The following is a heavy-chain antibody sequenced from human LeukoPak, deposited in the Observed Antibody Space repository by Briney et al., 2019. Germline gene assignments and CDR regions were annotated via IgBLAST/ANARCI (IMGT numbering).Heavy chain of an antibody. J-gene: IGHJ5*02. CDR1: GYTFTSYG. CDR2: INAYNGNT. D-gene: IGHD3-16*02. CDR3: ARLELDYDYVWGSYRPNWFAP. V-gene: IGHV1-18*04. Sequence: ASVEVSCKASGYTFTSYGISWVRQAPGQGLEWMGWINAYNGNTNYTQKLQGRVTMTTDTSTSTAYMELRSLRSDDTAVYYCARLELDYDYVWGSYRPNWFAPWGQGTLVTVSP.